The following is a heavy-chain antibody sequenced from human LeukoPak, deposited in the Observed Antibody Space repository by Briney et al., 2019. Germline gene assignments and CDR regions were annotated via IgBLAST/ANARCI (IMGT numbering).Heavy chain of an antibody. CDR2: INPNSGGT. D-gene: IGHD2-2*01. J-gene: IGHJ4*02. V-gene: IGHV1-2*02. Sequence: ASVTVSCKASGYTFTGYYMHWVRQAPGQGLEWMGWINPNSGGTNYAQKFQGRVTMTRDTSISTAYMELSRLRSDDTAVYYCARDSCSSTSCYGIFDYWGQGTLVTVSS. CDR3: ARDSCSSTSCYGIFDY. CDR1: GYTFTGYY.